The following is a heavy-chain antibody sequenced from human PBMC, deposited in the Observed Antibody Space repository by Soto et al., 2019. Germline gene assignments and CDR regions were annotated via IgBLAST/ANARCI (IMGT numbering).Heavy chain of an antibody. CDR3: ARGLPAVVVVRSGAFDI. CDR2: IYYSGST. V-gene: IGHV4-30-4*01. CDR1: GGSISSGDYY. J-gene: IGHJ3*02. Sequence: SETLSLTCTVSGGSISSGDYYWSWIRQPPGKGLEWIGYIYYSGSTYYNPSLKSRVTISVDTSKNQFSLKLSSVAAADTAVYYCARGLPAVVVVRSGAFDIWGQATMVTVSS. D-gene: IGHD2-15*01.